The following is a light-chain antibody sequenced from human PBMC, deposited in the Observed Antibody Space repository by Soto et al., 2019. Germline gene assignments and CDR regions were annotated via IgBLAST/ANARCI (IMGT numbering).Light chain of an antibody. Sequence: DIRMTQSPSTLSASVGDRVTITCRASQSISNWLAWYQHRPGKAPKLLIYDASSLQSGVPSRFSGSGFGTHFTLTIASLQPDDSATYFCQQYKSYSSFGPGTKVDVK. CDR1: QSISNW. CDR2: DAS. CDR3: QQYKSYSS. J-gene: IGKJ3*01. V-gene: IGKV1-5*01.